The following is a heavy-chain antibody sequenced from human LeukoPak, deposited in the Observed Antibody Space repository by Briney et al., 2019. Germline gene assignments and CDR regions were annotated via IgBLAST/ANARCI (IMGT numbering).Heavy chain of an antibody. CDR1: GGTFISYA. J-gene: IGHJ4*02. D-gene: IGHD6-6*01. CDR2: IIPIFGTA. Sequence: SVKVSCKASGGTFISYAISWVRQAPGQGLEWMGGIIPIFGTANYAQKFQGRVTITADESTSTAYMELSSLRSEDTAVYYCARAAIAARPRKEYYFDYWGQGTLVTVSS. CDR3: ARAAIAARPRKEYYFDY. V-gene: IGHV1-69*01.